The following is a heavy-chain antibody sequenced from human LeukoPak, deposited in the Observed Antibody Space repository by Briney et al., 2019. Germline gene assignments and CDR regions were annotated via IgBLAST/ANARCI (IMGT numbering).Heavy chain of an antibody. V-gene: IGHV4-38-2*01. CDR2: SYHSGST. CDR1: GYSISSGYY. J-gene: IGHJ4*02. Sequence: PSETLSLTCAVSGYSISSGYYWGWIRRPPGKGLGGIGSSYHSGSTYYNPSLKSRDTISIDTSENQYSLKLSSVSPGITVVYYYAGHWPVEMAAPFDYWGPGTLVTVSS. D-gene: IGHD5-24*01. CDR3: AGHWPVEMAAPFDY.